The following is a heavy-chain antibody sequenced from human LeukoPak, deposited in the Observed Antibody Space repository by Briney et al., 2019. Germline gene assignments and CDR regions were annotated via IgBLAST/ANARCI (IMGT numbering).Heavy chain of an antibody. CDR2: ITPIFGTA. V-gene: IGHV1-69*13. J-gene: IGHJ6*03. CDR1: GGTFSSYA. D-gene: IGHD2-2*01. Sequence: ASVKVSCKASGGTFSSYAISWVRQAPGQGLEWMGGITPIFGTANYAQKFQGRVTITADESTSTAYMELSSLRSEDTAVYYCARGAPAGYCSSTSCPYYYYYYMDVWGKGTTVTVSS. CDR3: ARGAPAGYCSSTSCPYYYYYYMDV.